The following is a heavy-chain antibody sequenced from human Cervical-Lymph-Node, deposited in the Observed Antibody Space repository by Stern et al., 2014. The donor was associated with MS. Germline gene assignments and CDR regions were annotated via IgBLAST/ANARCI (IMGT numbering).Heavy chain of an antibody. CDR2: INPSGGST. V-gene: IGHV1-46*03. Sequence: QVQLVQSGAEVKKPGASVKVSCKASGYTFTSYYMHWVRQAPGQGLEWVGIINPSGGSTSYAQKFQGRVTMTRDTSTSTVYMELSSLRSEDTAVYYCASLPEYYYDSSGYSSWGQGTLVTVSS. CDR3: ASLPEYYYDSSGYSS. CDR1: GYTFTSYY. D-gene: IGHD3-22*01. J-gene: IGHJ5*02.